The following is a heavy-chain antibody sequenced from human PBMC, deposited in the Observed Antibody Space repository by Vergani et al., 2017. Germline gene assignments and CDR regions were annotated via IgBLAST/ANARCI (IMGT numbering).Heavy chain of an antibody. D-gene: IGHD4-11*01. CDR2: VSWNSGSI. Sequence: EVQLLESGGGLVQPGGSLRLSCEASGFSFPGYAMSWVRQAPGKGLEWVSSVSWNSGSIGYADSVKGRFTISRDNAKNSLYLQMDSLRVEDTAMYFCARDLSYSTAWPFFDSRGQGTLVTVSS. V-gene: IGHV3-9*01. J-gene: IGHJ4*02. CDR3: ARDLSYSTAWPFFDS. CDR1: GFSFPGYA.